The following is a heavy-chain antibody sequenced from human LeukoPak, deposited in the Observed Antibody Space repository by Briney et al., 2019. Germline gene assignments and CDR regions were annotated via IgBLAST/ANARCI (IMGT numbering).Heavy chain of an antibody. Sequence: PGGSLRLSCAASGFTFSSYEMNWVRQAPGKGLEWISYISSSGSTIYYADSVKGRFTISRDNAKNSLYLQMHSLRAEDTAVYYCARAPTGTVYWGQGTLVTVSS. CDR3: ARAPTGTVY. J-gene: IGHJ4*02. V-gene: IGHV3-48*03. D-gene: IGHD1-1*01. CDR2: ISSSGSTI. CDR1: GFTFSSYE.